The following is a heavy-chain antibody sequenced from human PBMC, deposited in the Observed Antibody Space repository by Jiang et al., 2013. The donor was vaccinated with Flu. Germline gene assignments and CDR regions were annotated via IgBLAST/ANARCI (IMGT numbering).Heavy chain of an antibody. CDR3: AKDYVLLSPNYYYGMDV. D-gene: IGHD2/OR15-2a*01. V-gene: IGHV3-30*18. CDR2: ISYDGSNK. J-gene: IGHJ6*02. Sequence: EWVAVISYDGSNKYYADSVKGRFTISRDNSKNTLYLQMNSLRAEDTAVYYCAKDYVLLSPNYYYGMDVWGQGTTVTVSS.